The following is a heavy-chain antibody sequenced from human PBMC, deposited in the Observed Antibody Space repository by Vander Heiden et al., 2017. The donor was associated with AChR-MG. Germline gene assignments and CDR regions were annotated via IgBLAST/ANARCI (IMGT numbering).Heavy chain of an antibody. D-gene: IGHD3-3*01. Sequence: QVRLVQSGAEVKKPGASVKVSCKASGYSFTSYYMHWVRQAPGQGLEWMGIINPSGGSTSYAQKFQGRVTMTRDTSTSTVYMELSSLRSEDTAVYYCAILEWLGDYYYYGMDVWCQGTTVTVSS. CDR1: GYSFTSYY. V-gene: IGHV1-46*01. CDR3: AILEWLGDYYYYGMDV. CDR2: INPSGGST. J-gene: IGHJ6*02.